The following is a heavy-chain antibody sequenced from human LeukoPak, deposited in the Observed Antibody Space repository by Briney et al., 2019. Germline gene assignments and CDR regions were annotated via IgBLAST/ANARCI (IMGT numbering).Heavy chain of an antibody. D-gene: IGHD3-16*01. J-gene: IGHJ4*02. CDR2: VNLQGSN. CDR1: GGSITNTNY. Sequence: SETLSLTCGVSGGSITNTNYWTWVRQPPGKGLEWIGEVNLQGSNNYNPSLMGRVAISVDTSENHISLQLTSVTAADTAVYYCARGGRHTGSFGYWGQGTLVTVSS. V-gene: IGHV4-4*02. CDR3: ARGGRHTGSFGY.